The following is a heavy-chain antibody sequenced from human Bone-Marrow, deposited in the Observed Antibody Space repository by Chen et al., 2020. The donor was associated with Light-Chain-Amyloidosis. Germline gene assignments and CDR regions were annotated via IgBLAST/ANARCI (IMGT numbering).Heavy chain of an antibody. CDR2: IYPDDSDA. J-gene: IGHJ4*02. CDR1: GYNFPNYW. CDR3: ARRRDGYNFDY. Sequence: VHLEQSVPEGKKTGGSLKISCKGSGYNFPNYWIGWVRQLPGKGLEWMGVIYPDDSDARYTPSFEGQVTISADKSITTAYLQWRSLKASDTAMYYCARRRDGYNFDYWGQGTLVTVSS. D-gene: IGHD5-12*01. V-gene: IGHV5-51*01.